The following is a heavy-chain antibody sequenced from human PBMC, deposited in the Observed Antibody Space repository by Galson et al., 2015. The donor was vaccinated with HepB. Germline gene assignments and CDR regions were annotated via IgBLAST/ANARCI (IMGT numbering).Heavy chain of an antibody. Sequence: SLRLSCAASGFTVSSNYMAWVRQAPGKGLGWVSALYIGGGTYFADSVKGRFTISRDDSRNTLYLQMNSLRAEDTAVYYCARGFSVEMAYFFDYWGQGTLVTVSS. CDR1: GFTVSSNY. CDR2: LYIGGGT. D-gene: IGHD5-24*01. V-gene: IGHV3-53*01. J-gene: IGHJ4*02. CDR3: ARGFSVEMAYFFDY.